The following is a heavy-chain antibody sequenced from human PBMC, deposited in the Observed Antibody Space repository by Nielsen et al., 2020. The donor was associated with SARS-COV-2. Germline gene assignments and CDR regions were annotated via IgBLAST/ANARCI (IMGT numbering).Heavy chain of an antibody. D-gene: IGHD3/OR15-3a*01. V-gene: IGHV1-2*02. J-gene: IGHJ6*02. CDR1: GYTFTGYY. Sequence: SVKVSCKASGYTFTGYYMHWVRQAPGQGLEWMGWINPNSGGTNYAQKFQGRVTMTRDTSISTAYMELSRLRSDDTAVYYCARARATIFGLVMSYGMDVWGQGTTVAVSS. CDR3: ARARATIFGLVMSYGMDV. CDR2: INPNSGGT.